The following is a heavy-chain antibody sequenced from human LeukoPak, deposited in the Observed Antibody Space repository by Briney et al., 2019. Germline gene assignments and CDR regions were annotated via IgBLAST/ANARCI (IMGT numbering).Heavy chain of an antibody. CDR1: GYSFTSYW. J-gene: IGHJ5*02. CDR3: ARQGGLSKYDILNWFDP. V-gene: IGHV5-51*01. CDR2: IYPGDSDT. Sequence: GESLKISCKCSGYSFTSYWIGWVRQMPGKGLEWMGIIYPGDSDTRYSPSFQGQVTISADKSISTAYLQWSSLKASDTAMYYCARQGGLSKYDILNWFDPWGQGTLVTVSS. D-gene: IGHD3-9*01.